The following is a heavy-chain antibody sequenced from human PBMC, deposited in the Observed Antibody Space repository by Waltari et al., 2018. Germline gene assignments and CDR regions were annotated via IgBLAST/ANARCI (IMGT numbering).Heavy chain of an antibody. CDR3: ATYDDVWGCYRY. D-gene: IGHD3-16*01. V-gene: IGHV4-4*07. CDR2: FYTSGST. J-gene: IGHJ4*02. Sequence: QVQLLESGPGLVKPSETLSLTCTVSGGSISNYHWSWIRQPAGKGLEWIGRFYTSGSTNYNPSLRSRVTMSVDTSKNQFSLKLSSVAAADTAVYYCATYDDVWGCYRYWGQGTLVTVSS. CDR1: GGSISNYH.